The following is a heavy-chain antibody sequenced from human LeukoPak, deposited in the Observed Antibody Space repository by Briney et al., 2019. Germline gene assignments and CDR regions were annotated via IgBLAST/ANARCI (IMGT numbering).Heavy chain of an antibody. CDR2: IRSKANSYAT. CDR3: TSSPAAGTPFAY. J-gene: IGHJ4*02. V-gene: IGHV3-73*01. D-gene: IGHD6-13*01. CDR1: GFTFSGSA. Sequence: GGSLRLSCAASGFTFSGSAMHWVRQASGKGLEWVGRIRSKANSYATAYAASVKGRFTISRDDSKNTAYLQMNSLKTGDTAVYYCTSSPAAGTPFAYWGQGTLVTVSS.